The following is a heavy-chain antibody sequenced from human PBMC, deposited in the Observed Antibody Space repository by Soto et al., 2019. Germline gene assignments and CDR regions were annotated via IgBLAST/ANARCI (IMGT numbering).Heavy chain of an antibody. CDR2: ISWNSGSI. J-gene: IGHJ6*03. Sequence: GGSLRLSCAASGFTFDDYAMHWVRQAPGKGLEWVSGISWNSGSIGYADSVKGRFTISRDNAKNSLYLQMNSLRAEDTALYYCAKGTTPYSGYDWIGNYMDVWGKGTTVTVSS. CDR3: AKGTTPYSGYDWIGNYMDV. CDR1: GFTFDDYA. V-gene: IGHV3-9*01. D-gene: IGHD5-12*01.